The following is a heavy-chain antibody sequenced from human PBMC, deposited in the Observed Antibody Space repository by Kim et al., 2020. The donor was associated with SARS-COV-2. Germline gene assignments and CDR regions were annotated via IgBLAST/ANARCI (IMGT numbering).Heavy chain of an antibody. V-gene: IGHV3-30*18. Sequence: GGSLRLSCAASGFTFSSYGMHWVRQAPGKGLEWVAVISYDGSNKYYADSVKGRFTISRDNSKNTLYLQMNSLRAEDTAVYYCAKDLKSGSYGGALGYWGQGTLVTGSS. CDR1: GFTFSSYG. CDR3: AKDLKSGSYGGALGY. CDR2: ISYDGSNK. D-gene: IGHD1-26*01. J-gene: IGHJ4*02.